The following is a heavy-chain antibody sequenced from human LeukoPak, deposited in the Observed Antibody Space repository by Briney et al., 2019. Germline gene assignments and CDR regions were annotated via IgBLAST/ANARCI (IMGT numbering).Heavy chain of an antibody. CDR2: ISSSSSYI. D-gene: IGHD4-17*01. Sequence: GGSLRLSCAASGFTFSSYSMNWVRQASGKGLEWVSSISSSSSYIYYADSVKGRFTISRDNAKDSLYLQMNSLRAEDTAVYYCARRHMTTVSNFDYWGQGILVTVSS. CDR3: ARRHMTTVSNFDY. CDR1: GFTFSSYS. J-gene: IGHJ4*02. V-gene: IGHV3-21*04.